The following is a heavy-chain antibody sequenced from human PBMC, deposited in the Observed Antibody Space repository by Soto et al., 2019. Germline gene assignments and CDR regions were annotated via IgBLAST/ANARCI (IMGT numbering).Heavy chain of an antibody. CDR3: ARDLHYDSSGYPGYYFDY. J-gene: IGHJ4*02. D-gene: IGHD3-22*01. CDR1: GFTFSSYS. Sequence: EVQLVESGGGLVQPGGSLRLSCAASGFTFSSYSMNWVRQAPGKGLEWASYISSSSSTIYYADSVKGRFTISRDNAKNSLYLQMNSLRDEDTAVYYCARDLHYDSSGYPGYYFDYWGQGTLVTVSS. CDR2: ISSSSSTI. V-gene: IGHV3-48*02.